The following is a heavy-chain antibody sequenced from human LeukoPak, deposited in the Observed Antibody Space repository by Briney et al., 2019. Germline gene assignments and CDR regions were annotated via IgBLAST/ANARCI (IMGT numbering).Heavy chain of an antibody. Sequence: LSCAASXFTFSSYAMHWVRQAPGKGLEWVAVISYDGSNKYYADSVKGRFTISRDNSKNTLYLQMNSLRAEDTAVYYCARDRSSTLLDYWGQGTLVTVSS. J-gene: IGHJ4*02. CDR3: ARDRSSTLLDY. D-gene: IGHD2-2*01. V-gene: IGHV3-30*04. CDR2: ISYDGSNK. CDR1: XFTFSSYA.